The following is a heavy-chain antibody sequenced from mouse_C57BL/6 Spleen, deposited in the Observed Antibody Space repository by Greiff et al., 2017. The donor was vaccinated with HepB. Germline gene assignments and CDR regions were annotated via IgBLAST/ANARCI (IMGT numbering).Heavy chain of an antibody. CDR1: GYTFTSYG. CDR2: IYPRSGNT. CDR3: AAYYSNYGGFAY. J-gene: IGHJ3*01. Sequence: VQLQESGAELARPGASVKLSCKASGYTFTSYGISWVKQRTGQGLEWIGEIYPRSGNTYYNEKFKGKATLTADKSSSTAYMELRSLTSEDSAVYFCAAYYSNYGGFAYWGQGTLVTVSA. V-gene: IGHV1-81*01. D-gene: IGHD2-5*01.